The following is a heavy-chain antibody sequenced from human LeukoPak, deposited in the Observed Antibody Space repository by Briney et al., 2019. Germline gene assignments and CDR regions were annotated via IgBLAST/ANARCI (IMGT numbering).Heavy chain of an antibody. J-gene: IGHJ4*02. V-gene: IGHV1-69*04. CDR1: GGTFSSYA. Sequence: SVKVSCKASGGTFSSYAISWVRQAPGQGLEWMGRIIPILGIANYAQKFQGRVTITADKSTSTAYMELSSLRSEDTAVYYCARDLGSGSYYGGALGVDYWGQGTLVTVSS. CDR3: ARDLGSGSYYGGALGVDY. CDR2: IIPILGIA. D-gene: IGHD1-26*01.